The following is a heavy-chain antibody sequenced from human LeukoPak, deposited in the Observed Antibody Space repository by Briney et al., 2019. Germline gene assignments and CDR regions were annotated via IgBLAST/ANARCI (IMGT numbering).Heavy chain of an antibody. CDR3: ARGPSKGSCCYHLDY. D-gene: IGHD2-2*01. Sequence: GGSLRLSCAASGFTFSSSAMHWVRQAPGKRLEYVSAISGDGGSTYYANSVKGRFTISRDNSKNTVYLQMGSLRVEDLAVYYCARGPSKGSCCYHLDYWGQGTLVTVSS. V-gene: IGHV3-64*01. CDR1: GFTFSSSA. J-gene: IGHJ4*02. CDR2: ISGDGGST.